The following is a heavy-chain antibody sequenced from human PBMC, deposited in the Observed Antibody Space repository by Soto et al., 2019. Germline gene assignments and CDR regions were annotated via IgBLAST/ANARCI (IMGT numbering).Heavy chain of an antibody. D-gene: IGHD2-15*01. CDR3: ARVLVLSGGSRYGLAV. Sequence: PGGSLRLSCAASGFTFSSYGMHWVRQAPGKGPEWVAVIWYDGSNKYYADSVKGRFTISRDNSKNTLYLQMNSLRAEDTAVYYCARVLVLSGGSRYGLAVCGQGTTVTVSS. V-gene: IGHV3-33*01. CDR2: IWYDGSNK. CDR1: GFTFSSYG. J-gene: IGHJ6*02.